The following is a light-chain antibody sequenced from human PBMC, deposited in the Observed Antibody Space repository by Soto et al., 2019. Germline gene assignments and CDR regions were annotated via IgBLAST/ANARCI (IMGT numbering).Light chain of an antibody. CDR2: VNN. V-gene: IGLV1-40*01. Sequence: QAVVTQPPSVSGAPGQRVTISCTGNSSNIGAGFDVHWYQQLPGTAPKLLIYVNNNRPSGVPDRFSGSTSGTSASLAITRLQAEDEADYYCQSYDSSLSGKVFGSGTKLTVL. CDR3: QSYDSSLSGKV. CDR1: SSNIGAGFD. J-gene: IGLJ1*01.